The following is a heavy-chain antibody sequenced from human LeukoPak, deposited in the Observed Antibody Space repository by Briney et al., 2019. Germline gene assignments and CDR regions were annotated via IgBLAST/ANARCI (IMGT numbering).Heavy chain of an antibody. Sequence: ASVNVSCKASGGTFSSYAISWVRQAAGQGLERMGGIIPIFGTANYAQKFQGRVTITADESTSTAYMELSSLRSEDTAVYYCARDSFFVGSSSFQYNWFDPWGQGTLVTVSS. D-gene: IGHD6-13*01. J-gene: IGHJ5*02. V-gene: IGHV1-69*13. CDR1: GGTFSSYA. CDR3: ARDSFFVGSSSFQYNWFDP. CDR2: IIPIFGTA.